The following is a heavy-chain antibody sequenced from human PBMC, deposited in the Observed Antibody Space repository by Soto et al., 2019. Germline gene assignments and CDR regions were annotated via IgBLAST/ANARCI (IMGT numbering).Heavy chain of an antibody. J-gene: IGHJ4*02. V-gene: IGHV4-59*01. D-gene: IGHD1-26*01. CDR3: ARNMVPATYVVDS. Sequence: VQLQESGPGLVKPSRTLSLSCTVSGGSIRSYQWNWIRHPPGKGLERIGYMSYSGIPHYNPSLKWRVIISLDTSKNQFSLNLSSVTAADTGVYFCARNMVPATYVVDSWGQGTPGTVSS. CDR2: MSYSGIP. CDR1: GGSIRSYQ.